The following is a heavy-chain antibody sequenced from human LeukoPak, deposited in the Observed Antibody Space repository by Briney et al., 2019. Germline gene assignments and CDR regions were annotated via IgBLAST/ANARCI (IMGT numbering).Heavy chain of an antibody. CDR2: IYYSGST. CDR3: AGTYYDYVWGSSSTDY. V-gene: IGHV4-59*01. Sequence: SETLSLACPVSGGSISSYYWSWVRQPPGKVLEWIGYIYYSGSTNYNPSLKSRVTISVDTSKNQLSLELSSVTAADTAVCYCAGTYYDYVWGSSSTDYWGQGTLVTVSS. D-gene: IGHD3-16*01. J-gene: IGHJ4*02. CDR1: GGSISSYY.